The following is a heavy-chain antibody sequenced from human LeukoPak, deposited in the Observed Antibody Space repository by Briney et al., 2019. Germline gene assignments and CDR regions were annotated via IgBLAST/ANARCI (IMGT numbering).Heavy chain of an antibody. J-gene: IGHJ4*02. CDR1: GYTFTSFD. CDR2: MKSNNGHT. D-gene: IGHD7-27*01. CDR3: ARGPPNWGMVGY. Sequence: ASVKVSCKASGYTFTSFDFNWVRQAAGQGLEWMGWMKSNNGHTGYAQKFQGRVTMTRDTSISTAYMELSSLTFEDTAVYYCARGPPNWGMVGYWGQGTLVTVSS. V-gene: IGHV1-8*01.